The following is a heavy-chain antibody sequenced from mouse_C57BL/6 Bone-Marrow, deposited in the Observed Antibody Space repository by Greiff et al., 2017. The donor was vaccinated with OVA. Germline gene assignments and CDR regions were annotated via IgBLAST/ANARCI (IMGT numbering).Heavy chain of an antibody. D-gene: IGHD2-3*01. CDR3: ARDYDGYYDWYFDV. Sequence: EVKLQESGPGLVKPSQSLSLTCSVTGYSITSGYYWNWIRQFPGNKLEWMGYISYDGSNNYNPSLKNRISITRDTSKNQFFLKLNSVTTEDTATYYCARDYDGYYDWYFDVWGTGTTVTVSS. V-gene: IGHV3-6*01. J-gene: IGHJ1*03. CDR2: ISYDGSN. CDR1: GYSITSGYY.